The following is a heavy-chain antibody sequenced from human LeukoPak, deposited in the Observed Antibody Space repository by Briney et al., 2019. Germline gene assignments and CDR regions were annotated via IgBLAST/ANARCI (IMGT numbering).Heavy chain of an antibody. J-gene: IGHJ6*02. CDR2: TYSGGRT. CDR3: ASRYGDYGYGMDV. V-gene: IGHV3-53*04. Sequence: GGSLRLSCAASGFTVSGNYMSWVRQAPGKGLKWVSFTYSGGRTYYAESVKGRFTVSRHNSKNTLYLQMNSLRGEDTPVYYCASRYGDYGYGMDVWGQGTTVTVSS. CDR1: GFTVSGNY. D-gene: IGHD4-17*01.